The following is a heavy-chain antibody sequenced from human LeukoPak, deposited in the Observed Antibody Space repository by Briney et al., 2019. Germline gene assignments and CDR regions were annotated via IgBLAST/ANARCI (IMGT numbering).Heavy chain of an antibody. Sequence: GGSLRLSCAASGFTFSSYAMSWVRQAPGKGLEWVSAISGSGGSTYYADSVKGRFTISRDNSKNTLYLQMNSLRAEDTAVYYCAKDPRGSYCPHNYFDYWGQGTLVTVSS. CDR3: AKDPRGSYCPHNYFDY. J-gene: IGHJ4*02. CDR2: ISGSGGST. CDR1: GFTFSSYA. D-gene: IGHD1-26*01. V-gene: IGHV3-23*01.